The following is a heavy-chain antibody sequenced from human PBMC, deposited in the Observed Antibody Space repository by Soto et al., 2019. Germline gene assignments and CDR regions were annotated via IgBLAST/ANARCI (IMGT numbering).Heavy chain of an antibody. V-gene: IGHV2-5*02. Sequence: QITLKESGPTLVKPTQTFTLACTFSGFSLSTSGMGVGWIRQPPGKALEWLALIYWDDDKPYSPSLKSRLTITKHPSQNHLFLTLTTIDPVDTPTYYCPHYSSPSSFHYCGQGTLVTLSS. D-gene: IGHD6-13*01. CDR1: GFSLSTSGMG. CDR2: IYWDDDK. CDR3: PHYSSPSSFHY. J-gene: IGHJ4*02.